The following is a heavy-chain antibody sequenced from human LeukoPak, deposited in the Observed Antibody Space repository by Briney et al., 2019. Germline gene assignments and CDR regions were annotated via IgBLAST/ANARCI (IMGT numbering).Heavy chain of an antibody. J-gene: IGHJ3*02. CDR2: ISNSGST. CDR3: AAITGTKSGALDI. Sequence: SETLSLTCTVSGGSISSYYWSWIRQPPGKGLEWIGYISNSGSTSYSPSLKSRVTISVDTSKNQFSLKLSSVTAADTAVYYCAAITGTKSGALDIWGRGTMVTVSS. V-gene: IGHV4-4*09. D-gene: IGHD1-7*01. CDR1: GGSISSYY.